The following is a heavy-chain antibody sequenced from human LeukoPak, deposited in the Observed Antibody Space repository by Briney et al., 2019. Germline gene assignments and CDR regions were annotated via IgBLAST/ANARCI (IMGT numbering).Heavy chain of an antibody. CDR1: GFTFSSSE. V-gene: IGHV3-48*03. D-gene: IGHD3-22*01. J-gene: IGHJ4*02. CDR2: ISSSGSTI. CDR3: ASYDSSGYYYSYFDY. Sequence: TGGSLRLSCAASGFTFSSSEMNWVRQAPGKGLEWVSYISSSGSTIYYADSVKGRFTISRDNAKNSLYLQMNSLRAEDTAVYYCASYDSSGYYYSYFDYWGQGTLVTVSS.